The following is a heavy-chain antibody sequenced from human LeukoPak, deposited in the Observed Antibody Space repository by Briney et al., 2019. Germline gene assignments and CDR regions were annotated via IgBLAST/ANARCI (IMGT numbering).Heavy chain of an antibody. Sequence: PGGSLRLSCAASGFTFSSYWMHWVRQVPGKGLVWVSRISSEGSSTKYADYVKGRFTISRDNAKNTLYLLMNSLRAEDTAVYYCARGYDLNWFDPWGQGTRVTVSS. D-gene: IGHD1-1*01. CDR3: ARGYDLNWFDP. V-gene: IGHV3-74*03. CDR2: ISSEGSST. CDR1: GFTFSSYW. J-gene: IGHJ5*02.